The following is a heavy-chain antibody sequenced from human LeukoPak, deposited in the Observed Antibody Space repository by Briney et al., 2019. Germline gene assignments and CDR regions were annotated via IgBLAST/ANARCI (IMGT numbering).Heavy chain of an antibody. CDR3: ARAGDLIVVAMGAFDI. CDR2: TYHSGSA. V-gene: IGHV4-30-2*01. Sequence: SQTLSLTCAVSGGSISYSGYSWSWIRQPPGKGLEWIGYTYHSGSAYYNPSLNSRVTISVDRSKNQFSLKLTSVTAADTAVYYCARAGDLIVVAMGAFDIWGQGTMVTASS. D-gene: IGHD2-15*01. J-gene: IGHJ3*02. CDR1: GGSISYSGYS.